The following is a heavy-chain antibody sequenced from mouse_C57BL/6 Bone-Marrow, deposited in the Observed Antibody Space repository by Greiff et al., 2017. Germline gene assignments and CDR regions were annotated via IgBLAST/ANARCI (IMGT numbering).Heavy chain of an antibody. V-gene: IGHV1-20*01. CDR3: ARGGYGNYDFDD. CDR1: GYSFTGYF. J-gene: IGHJ2*01. D-gene: IGHD2-1*01. CDR2: INPYNGDT. Sequence: EVQLQQSGPELVKPGASVKISCKASGYSFTGYFMHWVMQSHGKGLEWIGRINPYNGDTFYNQKFKGKATVTVDKSSSTAHMELRSLTSEDSAVYYWARGGYGNYDFDDWGQGTTLTGSS.